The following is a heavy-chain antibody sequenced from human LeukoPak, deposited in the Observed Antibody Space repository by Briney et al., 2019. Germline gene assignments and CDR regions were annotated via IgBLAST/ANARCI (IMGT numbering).Heavy chain of an antibody. D-gene: IGHD6-13*01. J-gene: IGHJ6*02. CDR2: IHYSGST. CDR1: GGSISSGGYY. Sequence: SETLSLTCTVSGGSISSGGYYWSWIRQHPGKGLEWIGYIHYSGSTNYNPSLQSRITLSVDTSKNQFSLRLSSVTAADTAIYYCARLAALQQVAHYYYHSMDVWGQGTTVTVSS. V-gene: IGHV4-61*08. CDR3: ARLAALQQVAHYYYHSMDV.